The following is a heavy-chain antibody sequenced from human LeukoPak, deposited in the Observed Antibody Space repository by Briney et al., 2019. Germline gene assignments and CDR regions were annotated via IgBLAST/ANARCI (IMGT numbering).Heavy chain of an antibody. V-gene: IGHV1-69*06. J-gene: IGHJ4*02. Sequence: SVKVSCKASGGTFRKYAINWVRQAPGQGLEWMGRIIPIFGTTNYAQKFQGRVTITADKSTSTAYMELSSLRSEDTAVYYCTTPDYYERSDYPSIFDFWGRGTLVTVSS. CDR3: TTPDYYERSDYPSIFDF. CDR2: IIPIFGTT. D-gene: IGHD3-22*01. CDR1: GGTFRKYA.